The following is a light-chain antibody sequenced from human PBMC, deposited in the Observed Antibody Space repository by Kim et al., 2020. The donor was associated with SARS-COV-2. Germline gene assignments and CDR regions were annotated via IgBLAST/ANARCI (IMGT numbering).Light chain of an antibody. V-gene: IGLV3-19*01. Sequence: YFATWYQQKPGQAPILVLYDRNSRPSGIPDRFSGSSSRDTASLIITGAQAEDEADYYCNSRDSSAQHLVFGTGTKVTVL. CDR3: NSRDSSAQHLV. J-gene: IGLJ1*01. CDR1: YF. CDR2: DRN.